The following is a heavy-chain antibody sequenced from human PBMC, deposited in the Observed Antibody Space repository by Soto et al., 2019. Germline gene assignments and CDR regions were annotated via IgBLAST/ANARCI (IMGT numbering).Heavy chain of an antibody. J-gene: IGHJ5*02. V-gene: IGHV3-7*01. CDR1: GFTFYTYW. CDR3: VRGRDGWHDGWLGP. CDR2: MKNDGSQT. D-gene: IGHD1-1*01. Sequence: DVQLVESGGGLVQPGGSLRLSCVASGFTFYTYWMNWVRQAPGKGLEWVANMKNDGSQTHYLDSVRGRFTISRDNARKSLYLEMNSLRAEDTAVYYCVRGRDGWHDGWLGPWGQGTLVTV.